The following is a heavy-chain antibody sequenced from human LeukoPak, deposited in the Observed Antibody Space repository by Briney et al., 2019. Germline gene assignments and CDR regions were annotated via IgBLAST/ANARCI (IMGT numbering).Heavy chain of an antibody. V-gene: IGHV1-24*01. CDR3: ATIGSSGYYYDSSGLQYFQH. D-gene: IGHD3-22*01. CDR1: GYTLTELS. J-gene: IGHJ1*01. CDR2: FDPEDGET. Sequence: ASVNVSCKVSGYTLTELSMHWVRQAPGKGLEWMGGFDPEDGETIYAQKFQGRVTMTEDTSTDTAYMELSSLRSEDTAVYYCATIGSSGYYYDSSGLQYFQHWGQGTLVTVSS.